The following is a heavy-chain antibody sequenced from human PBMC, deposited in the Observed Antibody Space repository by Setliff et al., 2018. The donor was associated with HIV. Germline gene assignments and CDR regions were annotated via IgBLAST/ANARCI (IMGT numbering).Heavy chain of an antibody. CDR1: GYSFTNYW. Sequence: PGESLKISCKGSGYSFTNYWIAWVRQMPGRGLEWMGIIDPGDSDTRYSPSFQGQVTISADKSISTAYLQWSSLKASDTAMYYCARQGDYHILTGYYSGPHDAFDIWGQGTMVTVS. CDR3: ARQGDYHILTGYYSGPHDAFDI. V-gene: IGHV5-51*01. D-gene: IGHD3-9*01. J-gene: IGHJ3*02. CDR2: IDPGDSDT.